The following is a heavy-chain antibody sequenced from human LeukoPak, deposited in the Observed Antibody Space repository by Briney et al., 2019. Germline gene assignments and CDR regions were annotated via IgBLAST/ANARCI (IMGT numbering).Heavy chain of an antibody. CDR2: TSGSGGNT. Sequence: GGSLRLSCAASGFTLRSYDMSWVRQAPGKGLEWVAATSGSGGNTYYADSVKGRFTISRDNSKNTLYPQMNSLRAEDTAVYYCAKEYSGYDFDYWGQGTLVTVSS. D-gene: IGHD5-12*01. J-gene: IGHJ4*02. V-gene: IGHV3-23*01. CDR1: GFTLRSYD. CDR3: AKEYSGYDFDY.